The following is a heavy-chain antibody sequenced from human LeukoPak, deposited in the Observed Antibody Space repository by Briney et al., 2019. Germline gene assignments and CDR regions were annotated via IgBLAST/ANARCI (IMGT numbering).Heavy chain of an antibody. V-gene: IGHV3-23*01. J-gene: IGHJ4*02. Sequence: GGSLRLSCAASGFTFSSYAMSWVRQPPGKGLEWVSGISGSGDNTYYADSVKGRFTISRDNSKKTLYLHLNSLRAEDTAVYYCARDRIWDIVGAQRVYYFDYWGQGTLVTVSS. CDR2: ISGSGDNT. CDR3: ARDRIWDIVGAQRVYYFDY. CDR1: GFTFSSYA. D-gene: IGHD1-26*01.